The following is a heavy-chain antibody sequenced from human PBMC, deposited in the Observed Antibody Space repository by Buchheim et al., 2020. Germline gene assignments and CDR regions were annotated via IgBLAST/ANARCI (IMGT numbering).Heavy chain of an antibody. Sequence: EVQLVESGGGLVQPGGSLRLSCAASGFTFSDHYMDWVRQAPGKGLEWVVRTRNKANSYTTEYAASVKGRFTISRVDSKNSLYLQMNSLKTEDTAVYYCAREGNARYFDYWGQGTL. CDR3: AREGNARYFDY. D-gene: IGHD6-6*01. V-gene: IGHV3-72*01. CDR1: GFTFSDHY. J-gene: IGHJ4*02. CDR2: TRNKANSYTT.